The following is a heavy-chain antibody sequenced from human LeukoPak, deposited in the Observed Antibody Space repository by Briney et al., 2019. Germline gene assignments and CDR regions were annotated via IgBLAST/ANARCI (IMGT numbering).Heavy chain of an antibody. Sequence: ASVKVSCKASGYTFTGYYMHWVRQAPGQGLEWMGWINPNIGGTNYAQKFQGRVTMTRDTAISTAYMELSRLRSDDTAVYYCARGGLGYCSGGSCYPSPTFDYWGQGTLVTVSS. J-gene: IGHJ4*02. V-gene: IGHV1-2*02. D-gene: IGHD2-15*01. CDR1: GYTFTGYY. CDR3: ARGGLGYCSGGSCYPSPTFDY. CDR2: INPNIGGT.